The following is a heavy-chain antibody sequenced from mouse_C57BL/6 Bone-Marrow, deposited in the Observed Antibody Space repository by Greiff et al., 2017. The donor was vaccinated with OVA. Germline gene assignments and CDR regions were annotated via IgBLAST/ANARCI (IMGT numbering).Heavy chain of an antibody. CDR1: GYSFTGYY. CDR2: INPSTGGT. D-gene: IGHD1-1*01. J-gene: IGHJ2*01. V-gene: IGHV1-42*01. Sequence: LVESGPELVKPGASVKISCKASGYSFTGYYMNWVKQSPEKSLEWIGEINPSTGGTTYNQKFTAKATLTVDKSSSTAYMQLKSLTSEDSAVYYCARYGGSSYEDYFDYWGQGTTLTVSS. CDR3: ARYGGSSYEDYFDY.